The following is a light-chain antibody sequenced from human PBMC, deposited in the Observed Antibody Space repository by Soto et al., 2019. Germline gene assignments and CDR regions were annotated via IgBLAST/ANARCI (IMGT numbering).Light chain of an antibody. CDR2: GAS. J-gene: IGKJ1*01. CDR3: QQYTRAPLT. CDR1: QSVTNNY. V-gene: IGKV3-20*01. Sequence: EIVLTQSPGTLSLSPGERATLSCRASQSVTNNYLAWYQQKPGQAPRLLIDGASRRATAIPDRFSGSGSGTDFTLTISRLEPEDFAVYYCQQYTRAPLTFGQGTKVDIK.